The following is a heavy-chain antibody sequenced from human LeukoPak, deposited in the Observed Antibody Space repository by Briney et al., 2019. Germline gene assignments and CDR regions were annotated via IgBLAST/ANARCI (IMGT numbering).Heavy chain of an antibody. V-gene: IGHV3-23*01. D-gene: IGHD3-9*01. CDR3: AKDAKALLRYFDWLSFDY. CDR1: GFTFSSYG. Sequence: GGTLRLSCAASGFTFSSYGMSWVRQAPGKGLEWVSGISGSGGTTYYADSVKGRFTISRDNSKNTLYLQMNSLRAEDTAVYYCAKDAKALLRYFDWLSFDYWGQGTLVTVSS. J-gene: IGHJ4*02. CDR2: ISGSGGTT.